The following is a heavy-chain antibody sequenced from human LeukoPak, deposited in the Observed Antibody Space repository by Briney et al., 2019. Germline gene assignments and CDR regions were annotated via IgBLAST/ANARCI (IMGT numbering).Heavy chain of an antibody. Sequence: GGSLRLSCAASGFTFSNIAMTWVRQAPGGRVEWVSTISGSGEITYYADSLKGRFTISRDNSKNTVYLHMNSLRAEDTAVYYCAKVNGPILTGKLDCWGQGTLVTVSS. J-gene: IGHJ4*02. CDR2: ISGSGEIT. CDR1: GFTFSNIA. CDR3: AKVNGPILTGKLDC. D-gene: IGHD3-9*01. V-gene: IGHV3-23*01.